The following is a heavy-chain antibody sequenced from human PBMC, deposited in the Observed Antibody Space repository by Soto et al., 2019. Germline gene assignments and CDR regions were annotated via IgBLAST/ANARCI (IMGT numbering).Heavy chain of an antibody. CDR3: ASLNWNDLEDGMDV. V-gene: IGHV4-34*01. J-gene: IGHJ6*02. D-gene: IGHD1-20*01. CDR1: GGSFSGYY. Sequence: QVQLQQWGAGLLKPSETLSLTCAVYGGSFSGYYWSWIRQPPGKGLAWIGEINHSGSTNYNPSLKSRVTISVDTSKNQFSLKLSSVTAADTAVYYCASLNWNDLEDGMDVWGQGTTVTVSS. CDR2: INHSGST.